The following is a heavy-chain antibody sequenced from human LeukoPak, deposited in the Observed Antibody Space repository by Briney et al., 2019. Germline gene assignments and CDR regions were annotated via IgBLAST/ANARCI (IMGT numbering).Heavy chain of an antibody. J-gene: IGHJ5*02. CDR3: ARSDPLYYYDSSGYYYAEGTFDP. Sequence: ASVKVSCKASGYTFTSYGISWVRQAPGQGLEWMGWISAYNGNTNYAQKLQGRVTMTTDTSTSTAYMEPRSLRSDDTAVYYCARSDPLYYYDSSGYYYAEGTFDPWGQGTLVTVSS. V-gene: IGHV1-18*01. D-gene: IGHD3-22*01. CDR2: ISAYNGNT. CDR1: GYTFTSYG.